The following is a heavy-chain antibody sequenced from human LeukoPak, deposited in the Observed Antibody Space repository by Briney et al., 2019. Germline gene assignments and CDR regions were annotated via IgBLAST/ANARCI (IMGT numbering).Heavy chain of an antibody. CDR3: TRGYDVLTGLSYFEY. D-gene: IGHD3-9*01. J-gene: IGHJ4*02. Sequence: GGSLRLSCTASGFTFGDYAMSWFRQAPGKGLEWVGFIRSKPYGGTTEYAASVKGRFTISRDDSKTIAYLQMNSLRTEDTAVYYCTRGYDVLTGLSYFEYWGQGALGTASS. CDR2: IRSKPYGGTT. CDR1: GFTFGDYA. V-gene: IGHV3-49*03.